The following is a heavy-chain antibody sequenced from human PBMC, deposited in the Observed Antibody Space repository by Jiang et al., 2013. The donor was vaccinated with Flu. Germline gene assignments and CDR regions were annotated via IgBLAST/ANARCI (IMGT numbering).Heavy chain of an antibody. CDR2: ISGSGGST. V-gene: IGHV3-23*01. Sequence: SYAMSWVRQAPGKGLEWVSAISGSGGSTYYADSVKGRFTISRDNSKNTLYLQMNSLRAEDTAVYYCAKEREYSYGRTFDYWGQGTLVTVSS. J-gene: IGHJ4*02. CDR1: SYA. CDR3: AKEREYSYGRTFDY. D-gene: IGHD5-18*01.